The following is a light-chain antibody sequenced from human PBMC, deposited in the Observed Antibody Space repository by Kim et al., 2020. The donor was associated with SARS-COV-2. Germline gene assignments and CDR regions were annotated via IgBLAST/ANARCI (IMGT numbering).Light chain of an antibody. Sequence: PGQTARVACGGNSIGRKGVHWYQQKSGQAPVLVIYYDSDRPSGIPERFSGSNSGNTATLTISRVEAGDEADYYCQVWDSSSDHRVVFGGGTQLTVL. CDR2: YDS. V-gene: IGLV3-21*04. J-gene: IGLJ2*01. CDR1: SIGRKG. CDR3: QVWDSSSDHRVV.